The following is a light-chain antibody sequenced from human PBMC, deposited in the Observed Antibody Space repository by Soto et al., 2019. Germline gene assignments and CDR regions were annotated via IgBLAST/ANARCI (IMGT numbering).Light chain of an antibody. CDR2: DNN. J-gene: IGLJ3*02. V-gene: IGLV1-51*01. Sequence: QSVLTQPPSVSAAPGQKVTISCSGSSSNIGNNYVSWYQQLPGTAPKLLIYDNNKRPSGIPDRFSGSKSGTSATLGITGLQTGDEADYYCGTWDSSLSAGRVFGGGTKHTVL. CDR1: SSNIGNNY. CDR3: GTWDSSLSAGRV.